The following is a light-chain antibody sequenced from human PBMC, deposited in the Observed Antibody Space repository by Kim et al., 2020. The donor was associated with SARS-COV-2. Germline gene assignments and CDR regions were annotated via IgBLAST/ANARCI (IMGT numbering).Light chain of an antibody. V-gene: IGLV2-8*01. J-gene: IGLJ2*01. Sequence: QSALTQPPSASGSPGQSVTISCTGTSSDLGGYNYVSWYQQHPGKVPKLMIYEVSKRPSGVPDRFSGSKSGNTASLTVSGLQAEDEADYYCSSYAGNNNLVFGGGTQLTVL. CDR2: EVS. CDR1: SSDLGGYNY. CDR3: SSYAGNNNLV.